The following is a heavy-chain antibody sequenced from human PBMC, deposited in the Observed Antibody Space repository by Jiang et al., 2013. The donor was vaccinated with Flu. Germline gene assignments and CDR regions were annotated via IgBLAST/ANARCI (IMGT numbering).Heavy chain of an antibody. CDR2: IYTSGST. V-gene: IGHV4-4*07. D-gene: IGHD5-24*01. CDR3: ARDEFDGYNFSWFDP. J-gene: IGHJ5*02. Sequence: LLKPSETLSLTCTVSGGSISSYYWSWIRQPAGKGLEWIGRIYTSGSTNYNPSLKSRVTMSVDTSKNQFSLKLSSVTAADTAVYYCARDEFDGYNFSWFDPWGQGTLVTVSS. CDR1: GGSISSYY.